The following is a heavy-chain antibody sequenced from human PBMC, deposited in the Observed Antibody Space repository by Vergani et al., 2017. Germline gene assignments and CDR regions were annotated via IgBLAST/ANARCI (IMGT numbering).Heavy chain of an antibody. CDR3: ADLYGDDGCSPF. J-gene: IGHJ4*02. V-gene: IGHV3-23*01. CDR1: GFTFTAHG. CDR2: ISGQNFRT. Sequence: EVQLLESGGGLAQPGESLRLSCVASGFTFTAHGLNWVRQAPGKGLEWVSGISGQNFRTHYADSVKGRVTISRDDSKNTVYLQINSLRADDTAFYYYADLYGDDGCSPFGGQGTLVTVSS. D-gene: IGHD2-21*01.